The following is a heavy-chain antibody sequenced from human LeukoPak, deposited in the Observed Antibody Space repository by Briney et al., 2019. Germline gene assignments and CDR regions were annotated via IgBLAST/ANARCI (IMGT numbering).Heavy chain of an antibody. V-gene: IGHV1-46*01. CDR3: ARELSIAARKNYFDY. D-gene: IGHD6-6*01. CDR2: INPSGGST. Sequence: ASVKVSCKASGYTITSYYMHWVRQAPGQGLEWMGIINPSGGSTSYAQKFQGRVTMTRDTSTSTVYMELSSLRSEDTAVYYCARELSIAARKNYFDYWGQGTLVTVSS. CDR1: GYTITSYY. J-gene: IGHJ4*02.